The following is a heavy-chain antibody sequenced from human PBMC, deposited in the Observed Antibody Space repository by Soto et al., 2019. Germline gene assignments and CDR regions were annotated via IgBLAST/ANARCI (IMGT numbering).Heavy chain of an antibody. CDR2: ITYIGGAT. CDR3: AKVSSLYGDYVPSSGLDDF. CDR1: GFTFSSYA. J-gene: IGHJ4*02. V-gene: IGHV3-23*01. D-gene: IGHD4-17*01. Sequence: EAQLLESGGGFVQPGGSLRLSCAASGFTFSSYAMAWVRQAPGKGLEWVSGITYIGGATLYADSVKGRFTISRDNVRNTLYLQMNRLRVEDTAVYYCAKVSSLYGDYVPSSGLDDFWGQGTLVTVSS.